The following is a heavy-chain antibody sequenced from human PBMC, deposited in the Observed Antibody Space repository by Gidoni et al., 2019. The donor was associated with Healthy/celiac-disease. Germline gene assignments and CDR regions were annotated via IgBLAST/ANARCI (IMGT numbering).Heavy chain of an antibody. CDR1: GFTFSSYG. V-gene: IGHV3-33*08. CDR2: IWYDGSNK. J-gene: IGHJ4*02. D-gene: IGHD3-22*01. CDR3: AREDSSGYQAREFDY. Sequence: QVQLVESGGGVVQPGRSLRLSCAASGFTFSSYGMHWVRQAPGKGLEWVAVIWYDGSNKYYADSVKGRFTISRDNSKNTLYLQMNSLRAEDTAVYYCAREDSSGYQAREFDYWGQGTLVTVSS.